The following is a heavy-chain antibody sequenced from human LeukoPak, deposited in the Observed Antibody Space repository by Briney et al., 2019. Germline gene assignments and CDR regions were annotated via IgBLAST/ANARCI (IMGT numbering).Heavy chain of an antibody. CDR1: GFTVSNNY. J-gene: IGHJ5*02. Sequence: GGSLRLSCAASGFTVSNNYMSWVRQAPGKGLEWVAVISYEGGTQHYADSVKGRFIISRDNPRNTLYLQMNILRTEDTAVYYCAKEGTPQVSTWYDLWGRGTQVIVSS. V-gene: IGHV3-30*18. D-gene: IGHD3-10*01. CDR2: ISYEGGTQ. CDR3: AKEGTPQVSTWYDL.